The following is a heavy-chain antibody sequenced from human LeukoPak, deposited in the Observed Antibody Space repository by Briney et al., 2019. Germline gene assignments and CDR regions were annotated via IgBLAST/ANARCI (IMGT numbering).Heavy chain of an antibody. CDR1: GFTFSSYG. CDR2: IWYGGSNK. V-gene: IGHV3-33*08. D-gene: IGHD6-19*01. J-gene: IGHJ4*02. CDR3: VRENSGFDY. Sequence: PGGSLRLSCAASGFTFSSYGMHWVRQAPGKGLEWVAVIWYGGSNKYYADSVKGRFTISRDNSKNMLYLQMNSLRVEDTAIYYCVRENSGFDYWGQGTLVAVSS.